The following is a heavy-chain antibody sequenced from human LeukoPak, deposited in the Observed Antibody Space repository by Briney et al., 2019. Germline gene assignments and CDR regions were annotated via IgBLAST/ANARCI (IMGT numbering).Heavy chain of an antibody. CDR1: GGSISSDSYY. Sequence: SETLSLTCTVSGGSISSDSYYGGWIRQPPGKGLEWIGSIYYSGSTSYNPSLKGRVTISVDTSRKQVYLKMSSVTAADTAVYYCGRAPDYWGQGTLVTVSS. J-gene: IGHJ4*02. CDR2: IYYSGST. CDR3: GRAPDY. V-gene: IGHV4-39*01.